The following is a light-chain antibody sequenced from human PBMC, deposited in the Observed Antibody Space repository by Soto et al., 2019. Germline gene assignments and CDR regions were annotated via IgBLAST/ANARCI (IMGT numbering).Light chain of an antibody. CDR3: QHYNASPWP. CDR2: GAS. CDR1: QSIRNL. J-gene: IGKJ1*01. Sequence: DIEMTQSPSTLSASEGERVTITCGASQSIRNLLAWYQDKPGQAPKLLIYGASSLESGVPSRFSGSGSGTEFTLTIGGLQPDDFATYYCQHYNASPWPFGQGTKV. V-gene: IGKV1-5*01.